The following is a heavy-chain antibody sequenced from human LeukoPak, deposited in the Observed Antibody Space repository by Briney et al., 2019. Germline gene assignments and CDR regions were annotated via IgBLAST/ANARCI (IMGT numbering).Heavy chain of an antibody. V-gene: IGHV3-74*01. D-gene: IGHD2-15*01. Sequence: GGSLRLSCAASGFTFGSYWMRWVRQTPGKGLVWVSRIYGDGSSTSYAHSVKSRFTLSTDNAKNTLYLQMTSLRAEDTAVYYCARLGCSGGSCSDYWGQGTLVTVSS. CDR1: GFTFGSYW. CDR2: IYGDGSST. CDR3: ARLGCSGGSCSDY. J-gene: IGHJ4*02.